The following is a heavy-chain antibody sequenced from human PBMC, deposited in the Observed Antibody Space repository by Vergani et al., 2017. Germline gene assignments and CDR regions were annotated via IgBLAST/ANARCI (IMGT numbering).Heavy chain of an antibody. CDR1: GGSFSGYY. CDR3: ARGTLGVHIITMGAHWYFDL. D-gene: IGHD3-10*01. Sequence: VQLQQWGAGLLKPSETLSLTCAVYGGSFSGYYWSWIRQPPGKGLEWIGEINHSGSTNYNPSLKSRVTISVDTSKNQFSLKLSSVTAADTAVYYCARGTLGVHIITMGAHWYFDLWGRGTLVTVSS. CDR2: INHSGST. V-gene: IGHV4-34*01. J-gene: IGHJ2*01.